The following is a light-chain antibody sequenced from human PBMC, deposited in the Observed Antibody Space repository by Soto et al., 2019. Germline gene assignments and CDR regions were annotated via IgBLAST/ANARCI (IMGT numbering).Light chain of an antibody. CDR2: AAS. Sequence: DIQMTQSPSSLSASVGDRVTITCRASQGIRNFLAWYQQKPGKVPKLLISAASTLESGVPSRFSGSGSGTYFTLTSTSLHPEDVATYCCQKYSSVITFGQGTRLEIK. V-gene: IGKV1-27*01. J-gene: IGKJ5*01. CDR3: QKYSSVIT. CDR1: QGIRNF.